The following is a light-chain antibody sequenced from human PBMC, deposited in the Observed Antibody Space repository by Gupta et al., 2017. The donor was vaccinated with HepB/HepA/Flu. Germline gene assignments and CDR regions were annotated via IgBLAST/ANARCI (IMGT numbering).Light chain of an antibody. J-gene: IGLJ3*02. CDR1: ALPKKY. CDR2: EDS. CDR3: YSTDSSGNHRV. Sequence: SYQLTQPPSVSVSPGQTARNTCSGDALPKKYAYWYQPKSGQAPVLVIYEDSKRPSGIPERFSSSSSGTMATLTISGAQVEDEADYYCYSTDSSGNHRVFGGGTKLTVL. V-gene: IGLV3-10*01.